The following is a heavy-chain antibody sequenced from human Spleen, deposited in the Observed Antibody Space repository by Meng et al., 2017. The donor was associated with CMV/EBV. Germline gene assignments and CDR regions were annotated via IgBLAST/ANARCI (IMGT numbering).Heavy chain of an antibody. J-gene: IGHJ4*02. CDR2: TRDKANGYST. V-gene: IGHV3-72*01. CDR3: VTCSSTSCYSYFDC. CDR1: GFTFSDHY. D-gene: IGHD2-2*01. Sequence: GGSLRLSCAASGFTFSDHYMDWVRQAPGKGLEWVGRTRDKANGYSTEYAASVVGRFSISRDVSKSSLYLQIDSLKTEDTALYYCVTCSSTSCYSYFDCWGQGTLVTVSS.